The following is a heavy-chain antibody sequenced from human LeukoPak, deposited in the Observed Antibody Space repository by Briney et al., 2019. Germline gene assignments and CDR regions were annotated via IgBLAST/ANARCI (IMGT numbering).Heavy chain of an antibody. V-gene: IGHV4-34*01. Sequence: SETLSLTCAVDGGSFSGYYWSWIRQPPGKGLEWIGEINHSGSTNYNPSLKSRVTISVDRSKNQFSLKLSSVTAADTAVYYCARGYYGSGSYSDYWGQGTLVTVSP. D-gene: IGHD3-10*01. CDR3: ARGYYGSGSYSDY. CDR1: GGSFSGYY. CDR2: INHSGST. J-gene: IGHJ4*02.